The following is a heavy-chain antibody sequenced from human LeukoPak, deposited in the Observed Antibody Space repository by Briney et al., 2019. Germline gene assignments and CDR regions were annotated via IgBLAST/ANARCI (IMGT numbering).Heavy chain of an antibody. CDR3: ATDYYDSSGYPDAFDI. J-gene: IGHJ3*02. V-gene: IGHV4-59*01. CDR1: GGSISSYY. CDR2: IYYSGST. D-gene: IGHD3-22*01. Sequence: SETLSLTCTVSGGSISSYYWSWIRQPPGKGLEWIGYIYYSGSTNYNPSLKSRVTISVDTSKNQFSLRLSSVTAADTAVYYCATDYYDSSGYPDAFDIWGQGTMVTASS.